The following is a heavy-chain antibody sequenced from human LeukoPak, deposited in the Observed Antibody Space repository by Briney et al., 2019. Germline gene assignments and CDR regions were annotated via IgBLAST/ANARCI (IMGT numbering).Heavy chain of an antibody. Sequence: GGSLRLSCAASRFTVSSNYMSWVRQAPGKGLEWVSVIYSGGSTYYADSVKGRFTISRDNSKNTLYLQMNSLRAEDTAVYYCASSLAHGCSGGSCYYFDYWGQGTLVTVSS. CDR2: IYSGGST. D-gene: IGHD2-15*01. J-gene: IGHJ4*02. CDR1: RFTVSSNY. CDR3: ASSLAHGCSGGSCYYFDY. V-gene: IGHV3-53*01.